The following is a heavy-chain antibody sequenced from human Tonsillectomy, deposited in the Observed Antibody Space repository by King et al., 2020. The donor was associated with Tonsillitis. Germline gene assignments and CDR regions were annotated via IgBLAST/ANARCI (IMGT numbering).Heavy chain of an antibody. D-gene: IGHD6-6*01. V-gene: IGHV3-43*02. CDR1: GFTFDEYA. CDR2: ITGDGGIT. J-gene: IGHJ6*03. CDR3: ASARRARGIITYYMDV. Sequence: VQLVESGGGVEHPGGSLRLSCVASGFTFDEYAMHWVRQAPGKGLQWVSLITGDGGITHYADSLKGRFSVSRDNRRNSLYLKMNSLKTEETALYYCASARRARGIITYYMDVWGRGTTVTVSS.